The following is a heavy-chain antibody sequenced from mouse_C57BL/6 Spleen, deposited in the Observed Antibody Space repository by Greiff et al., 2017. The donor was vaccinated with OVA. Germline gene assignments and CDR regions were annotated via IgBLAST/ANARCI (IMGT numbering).Heavy chain of an antibody. CDR2: IHPSDSDT. D-gene: IGHD1-1*01. CDR3: AYGSFFAY. Sequence: QVQLQQPGAELLNPGASVKVSCKPSGSTFTTSWMPWVKQRPGQGLEWIGRIHPSDSDTNYNQKFKGKATLTVDKSSSTAYMQLSSLTSEDSAVYYCAYGSFFAYWGQGTLVTVSA. V-gene: IGHV1-74*01. CDR1: GSTFTTSW. J-gene: IGHJ3*01.